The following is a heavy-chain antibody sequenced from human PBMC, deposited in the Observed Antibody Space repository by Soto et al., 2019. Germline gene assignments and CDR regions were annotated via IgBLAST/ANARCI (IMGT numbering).Heavy chain of an antibody. Sequence: GGSLRLSCAASGFTSSNYWMSWVRQAPGKGLEWVANIKQDGSEKFYVDSVKGRFTISRDNAKNSLYLQMNSLRAEDTAVYYCARGTELRYCTSTPCPGMDVWGQGTTVTVSS. J-gene: IGHJ6*02. D-gene: IGHD2-2*01. CDR2: IKQDGSEK. V-gene: IGHV3-7*03. CDR1: GFTSSNYW. CDR3: ARGTELRYCTSTPCPGMDV.